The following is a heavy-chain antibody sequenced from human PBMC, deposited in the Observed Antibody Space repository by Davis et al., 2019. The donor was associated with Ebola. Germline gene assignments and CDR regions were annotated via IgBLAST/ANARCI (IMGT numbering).Heavy chain of an antibody. CDR3: ASFETTVTTGWFDP. J-gene: IGHJ5*02. CDR1: GYAFTSYG. Sequence: AASVKVSCKASGYAFTSYGISWVRQAPGQGLEWMGRINPNSGGTNYAQKFQGRVTMTRDTSISTAYMELSRLRSDDTAVYYCASFETTVTTGWFDPWGQGTLVTVSS. CDR2: INPNSGGT. V-gene: IGHV1-2*06. D-gene: IGHD4-11*01.